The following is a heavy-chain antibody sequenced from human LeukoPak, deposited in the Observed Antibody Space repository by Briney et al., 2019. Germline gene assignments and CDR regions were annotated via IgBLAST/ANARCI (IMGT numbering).Heavy chain of an antibody. CDR1: GGTFSSYA. J-gene: IGHJ3*02. V-gene: IGHV1-69*04. CDR2: IIPILGLA. CDR3: ARGDDIVLVPAADGGAFDI. Sequence: SVKVSCKASGGTFSSYAISWVRQAPGQGLEWMGRIIPILGLANYAQKFQARVTITADKSTSTASMELSSLTSEDTAVYYCARGDDIVLVPAADGGAFDIWGQGTMVTVSS. D-gene: IGHD2-2*01.